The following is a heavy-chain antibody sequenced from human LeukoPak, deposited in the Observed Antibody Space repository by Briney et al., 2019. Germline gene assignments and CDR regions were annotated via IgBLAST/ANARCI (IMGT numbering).Heavy chain of an antibody. V-gene: IGHV1-69*06. J-gene: IGHJ4*02. Sequence: SVKVSCKASGGTFSSYAISWVRQAPGQGLEWMGGIIPIFGTANYAQKCPGRVTITADKSTSTAYMELSSLRSEDTVVYYCTCGYSYGSDYWGQGTLVTVSS. CDR1: GGTFSSYA. CDR2: IIPIFGTA. CDR3: TCGYSYGSDY. D-gene: IGHD5-18*01.